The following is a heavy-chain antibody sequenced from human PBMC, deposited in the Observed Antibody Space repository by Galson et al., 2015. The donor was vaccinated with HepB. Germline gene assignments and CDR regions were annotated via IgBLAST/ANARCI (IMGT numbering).Heavy chain of an antibody. CDR1: GGSISSGGYY. Sequence: TLSPTCTVSGGSISSGGYYWSWIRQHPGKGLEWIGYIYYSGSTYYNPSLKSRVTISVDTSKNQFSLKLSSVTAADTAVYYCARGGSSPGAWDYWGQGTLVTVSS. D-gene: IGHD6-6*01. V-gene: IGHV4-31*03. CDR2: IYYSGST. J-gene: IGHJ4*02. CDR3: ARGGSSPGAWDY.